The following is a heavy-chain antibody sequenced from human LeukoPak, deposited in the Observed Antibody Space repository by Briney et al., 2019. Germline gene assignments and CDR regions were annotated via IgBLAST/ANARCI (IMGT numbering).Heavy chain of an antibody. CDR3: ARDGFSYGSGRPLYYYYMDV. Sequence: SSETLSLTCAVYDGSFSGYYWSWIRQPAGKGLEWIGRIYTSGSTNYNPSLKSRVTMSVDTSKNQFSLKLSSVTAADTAVYYCARDGFSYGSGRPLYYYYMDVWGKGTTVTISS. CDR1: DGSFSGYY. J-gene: IGHJ6*03. V-gene: IGHV4-4*07. D-gene: IGHD3-10*01. CDR2: IYTSGST.